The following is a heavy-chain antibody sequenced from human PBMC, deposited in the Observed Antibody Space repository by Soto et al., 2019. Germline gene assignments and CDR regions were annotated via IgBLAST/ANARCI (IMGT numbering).Heavy chain of an antibody. Sequence: QVQLVESGGGVVQSGRSLRLSCAASGFTFSSYAVHWVRQAPGEGLEWVAVISYDGTNTYYTESVKGRFTISRDNAKNTMYLQMNSLRAEDTAVYYCARDADMVVVTPGTGGGSLDNWGQGTMVTVSA. CDR2: ISYDGTNT. V-gene: IGHV3-30*04. CDR1: GFTFSSYA. CDR3: ARDADMVVVTPGTGGGSLDN. D-gene: IGHD2-15*01. J-gene: IGHJ3*01.